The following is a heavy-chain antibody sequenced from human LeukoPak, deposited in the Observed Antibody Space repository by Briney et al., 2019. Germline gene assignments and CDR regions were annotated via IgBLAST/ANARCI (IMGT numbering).Heavy chain of an antibody. V-gene: IGHV3-53*01. CDR2: IYSGGST. CDR1: GFTVSSNY. CDR3: AREDRVAAADTIDY. J-gene: IGHJ4*02. Sequence: GGSLRLSCAASGFTVSSNYMSWVRQAPGKGLEWVSVIYSGGSTYYADSVKGRFTISRDNSKNTLYLQMNSLRAEDTAVYYCAREDRVAAADTIDYWGQGTLVTVSS. D-gene: IGHD6-13*01.